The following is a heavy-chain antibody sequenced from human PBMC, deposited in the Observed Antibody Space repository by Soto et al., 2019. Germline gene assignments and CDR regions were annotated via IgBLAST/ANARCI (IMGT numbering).Heavy chain of an antibody. CDR3: ARGRAKGHYYGSGSP. J-gene: IGHJ5*02. CDR2: ISSSGSTI. Sequence: PGGSLRLSCAASGFTFSDYYMSWIRQAPGKGLEWVSYISSSGSTIYYADSVKGRFTISRDNAKNSLYLQMNSLRAEDTAVDYCARGRAKGHYYGSGSPWGQGTLVTVSS. V-gene: IGHV3-11*01. CDR1: GFTFSDYY. D-gene: IGHD3-10*01.